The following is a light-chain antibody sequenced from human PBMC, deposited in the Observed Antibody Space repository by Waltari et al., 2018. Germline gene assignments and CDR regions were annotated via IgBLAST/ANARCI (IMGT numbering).Light chain of an antibody. CDR2: TDN. Sequence: QSVLTQPPSASGTPGQGVTVSCSGSSPNIGRNGVSWYQQVPGTPPTLLIHTDNQRPSGVPDRFSGSKSGTSASLAISGLQSEDEAHYYCAAWDDSLNGRVFGGGTKVTVL. CDR3: AAWDDSLNGRV. V-gene: IGLV1-44*01. CDR1: SPNIGRNG. J-gene: IGLJ3*02.